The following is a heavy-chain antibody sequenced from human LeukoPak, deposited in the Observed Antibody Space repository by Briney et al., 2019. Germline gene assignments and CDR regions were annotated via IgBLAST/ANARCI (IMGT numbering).Heavy chain of an antibody. CDR3: ARDDWYDSRGYPDY. J-gene: IGHJ4*02. D-gene: IGHD3-22*01. CDR1: GYAFTGYY. Sequence: AAVKVSCKASGYAFTGYYMHWGREAPGQGLGWRGWINPNSSGANYAQKCHGRVTMTSDTAISTAYMELSRLRSDDTAVYYCARDDWYDSRGYPDYWGQGTLVTVSS. V-gene: IGHV1-2*02. CDR2: INPNSSGA.